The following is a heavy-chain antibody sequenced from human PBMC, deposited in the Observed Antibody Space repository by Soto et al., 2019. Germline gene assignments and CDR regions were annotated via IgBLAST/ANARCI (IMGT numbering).Heavy chain of an antibody. J-gene: IGHJ3*02. CDR1: GFTFSSYA. D-gene: IGHD3-3*01. CDR3: AKDEVYYDFWSGYFDDAFDI. Sequence: VQLLESGGGLVQPGGSLRLSCAASGFTFSSYAMSWVRQAPGKGLEWVSAISGSGGSTYYADSVKGRFTISRDNSKNTLYLQMNSLRAEDTAVYYCAKDEVYYDFWSGYFDDAFDIWGQGTMVTVSS. CDR2: ISGSGGST. V-gene: IGHV3-23*01.